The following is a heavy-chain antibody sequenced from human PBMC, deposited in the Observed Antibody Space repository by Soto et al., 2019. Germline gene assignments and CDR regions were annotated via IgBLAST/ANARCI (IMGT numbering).Heavy chain of an antibody. V-gene: IGHV4-59*01. CDR3: ASLVWFGDMNRFDP. CDR1: GGSISSYY. J-gene: IGHJ5*02. D-gene: IGHD3-10*01. CDR2: IYYSGST. Sequence: PSETLSLTCTVSGGSISSYYWSWIRQPPGKGLEWIGYIYYSGSTNYNPSLKSRVTISVDTSKNQFSLKLSSVTADDTAVYYCASLVWFGDMNRFDPWGQGTLVTVSS.